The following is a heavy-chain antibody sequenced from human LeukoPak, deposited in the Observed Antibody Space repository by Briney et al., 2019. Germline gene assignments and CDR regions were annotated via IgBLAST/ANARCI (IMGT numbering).Heavy chain of an antibody. D-gene: IGHD3-16*01. Sequence: SVKVSCKASGGTFSSYAISWVRQAPGQGLEWMGRIIPILGIANYAQKFQGRVTITRNTSISTAYMELSSLRSEDTAVYYCARDIMDVGRAIPRRGQGTLVTVSS. CDR3: ARDIMDVGRAIPR. V-gene: IGHV1-69*04. CDR2: IIPILGIA. CDR1: GGTFSSYA. J-gene: IGHJ4*02.